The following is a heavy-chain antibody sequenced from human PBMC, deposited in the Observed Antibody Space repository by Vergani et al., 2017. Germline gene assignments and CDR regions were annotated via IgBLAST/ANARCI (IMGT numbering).Heavy chain of an antibody. V-gene: IGHV1-69*01. Sequence: QVQLVQSGAEVKKTGSSVKVSCKASGGTFSSYAISWVRQAPGQGLEWMGGIIPIFGTANYAQKFQGRVTITADESTSTAYMELSSLRSEDTAVYYCASADYYDSSGYWYYFDYWGQGTLVTVSS. CDR1: GGTFSSYA. CDR2: IIPIFGTA. D-gene: IGHD3-22*01. J-gene: IGHJ4*02. CDR3: ASADYYDSSGYWYYFDY.